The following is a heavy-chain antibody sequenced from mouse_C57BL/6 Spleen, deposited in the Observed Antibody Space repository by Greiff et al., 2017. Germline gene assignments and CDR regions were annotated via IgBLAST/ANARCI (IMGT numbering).Heavy chain of an antibody. Sequence: QVQLKQPGTELVKPGASVKLSCKASGYTFTSYWMHWVKQRPGQGLEWIGNINPSNGGTNYNEKFKSKATLTVDKSSSPDYMQLSSLTSEDSAVYYGAKDGIYYDYAWFAYWGQGTLVTVSA. J-gene: IGHJ3*01. CDR1: GYTFTSYW. CDR3: AKDGIYYDYAWFAY. D-gene: IGHD2-4*01. CDR2: INPSNGGT. V-gene: IGHV1-53*01.